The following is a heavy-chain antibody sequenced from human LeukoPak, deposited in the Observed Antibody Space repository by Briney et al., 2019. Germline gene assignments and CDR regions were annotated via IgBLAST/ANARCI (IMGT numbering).Heavy chain of an antibody. CDR3: ARMMPAAGGDY. D-gene: IGHD2-2*01. J-gene: IGHJ4*02. CDR1: GFTFSSYA. V-gene: IGHV3-30*04. CDR2: ISYDGSNK. Sequence: PGGSLRLSCAASGFTFSSYAMHWVRQAPGKGLEWVAVISYDGSNKYYADSVKGRFTISRDNSKNTLYLQMNSLRAEDTAVYYCARMMPAAGGDYWGQGTLVTVSS.